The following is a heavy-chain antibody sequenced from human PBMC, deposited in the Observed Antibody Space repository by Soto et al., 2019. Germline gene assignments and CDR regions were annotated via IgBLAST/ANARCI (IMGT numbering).Heavy chain of an antibody. Sequence: EVQLLESGGGLVQPGGSLRLSCAASGFTFTTYAMTWVRQAPGKGLEWVSAISGSGGSTYYADSVKGRFTISRDNAMNSLYLQMNSLRDEDTAVYYCARSYSDSSGFTADYWGQGTLVTVSS. CDR3: ARSYSDSSGFTADY. CDR1: GFTFTTYA. V-gene: IGHV3-23*01. CDR2: ISGSGGST. D-gene: IGHD3-22*01. J-gene: IGHJ4*02.